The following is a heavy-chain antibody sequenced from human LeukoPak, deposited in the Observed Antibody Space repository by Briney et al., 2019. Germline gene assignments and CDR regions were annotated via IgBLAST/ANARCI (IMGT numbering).Heavy chain of an antibody. CDR1: GFTFSDYW. CDR2: IKEDGSEK. V-gene: IGHV3-7*01. J-gene: IGHJ4*02. Sequence: GGSLRLSCAASGFTFSDYWMTWVRQAPGKGLEWVANIKEDGSEKYYVDSVKGRFTISRDNTKNSLFLQMSSLRAEDTAIYYCARHTSSDYWGQGTLVTVSS. CDR3: ARHTSSDY.